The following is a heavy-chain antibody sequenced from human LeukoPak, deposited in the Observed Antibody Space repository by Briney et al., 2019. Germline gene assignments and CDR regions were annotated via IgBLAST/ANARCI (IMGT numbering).Heavy chain of an antibody. Sequence: GRSLRLSCAASGFTFSSYGMHWVRQAPGKGLEWVAVIWYDGSNKCYADSVKGRFTISRDNSKNTLYLQMNSLRAEDTAVYYCARDGPYYYDSSVYYFDYWGQGTLVTVSS. CDR2: IWYDGSNK. CDR1: GFTFSSYG. CDR3: ARDGPYYYDSSVYYFDY. V-gene: IGHV3-33*01. D-gene: IGHD3-22*01. J-gene: IGHJ4*02.